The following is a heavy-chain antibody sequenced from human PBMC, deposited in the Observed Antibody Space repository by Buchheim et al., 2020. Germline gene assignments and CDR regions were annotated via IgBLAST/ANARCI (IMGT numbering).Heavy chain of an antibody. D-gene: IGHD2-8*02. CDR2: IYHSGST. CDR1: GGSISSGGYS. V-gene: IGHV4-30-2*01. J-gene: IGHJ6*02. CDR3: VRVAGYCTGGVCYSGGMDV. Sequence: QLQLQESGSGLVKPSQTLSLTCAVSGGSISSGGYSWSWIRQPPGKGLEWIGYIYHSGSTYYNPSLKSRVTISVGRSKNQFSLKLSSVTAADTAVYYCVRVAGYCTGGVCYSGGMDVWGQGTT.